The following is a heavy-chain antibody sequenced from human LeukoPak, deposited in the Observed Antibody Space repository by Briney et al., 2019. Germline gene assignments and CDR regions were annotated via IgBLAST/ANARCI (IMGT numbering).Heavy chain of an antibody. V-gene: IGHV4-39*07. CDR3: ARDSGGDYPIDAFDI. CDR2: IYYSGST. Sequence: SETLSLTCTVSGGSISSSSYYWGWIRQPPGKGLEWIGSIYYSGSTYYNPSLKSRVTISVDTSKNQFSLKLSSVTAADTAVYYCARDSGGDYPIDAFDIWGQGTMVTVSS. J-gene: IGHJ3*02. CDR1: GGSISSSSYY. D-gene: IGHD4-17*01.